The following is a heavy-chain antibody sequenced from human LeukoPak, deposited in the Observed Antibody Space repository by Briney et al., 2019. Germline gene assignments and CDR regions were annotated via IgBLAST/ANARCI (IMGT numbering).Heavy chain of an antibody. CDR2: IYHSGST. D-gene: IGHD3-10*01. CDR1: GYSISSGYY. V-gene: IGHV4-38-2*02. Sequence: SETLSLTCTVSGYSISSGYYWGWIRQPPGKGLEWIGSIYHSGSTYYNPSLKSRVTISVDTSKNQFTLKLSSVTAADTAVYYCAESGSGSYSHPFDIWGQGTMVTVSS. J-gene: IGHJ3*02. CDR3: AESGSGSYSHPFDI.